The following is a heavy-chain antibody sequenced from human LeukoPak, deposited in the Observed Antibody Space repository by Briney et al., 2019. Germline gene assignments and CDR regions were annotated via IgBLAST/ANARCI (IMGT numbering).Heavy chain of an antibody. CDR3: ARRCGGDCYSLDAFDI. CDR2: INPSGGST. J-gene: IGHJ3*02. V-gene: IGHV1-46*01. D-gene: IGHD2-21*02. Sequence: GASVKVSCKASGYTFTSYYRHWVRQAPGQGLEWMGIINPSGGSTSYAQKFQGRVTMTRDTSTSTVYMELSSLRSEDTAVYYRARRCGGDCYSLDAFDIWGQGTMVTVSS. CDR1: GYTFTSYY.